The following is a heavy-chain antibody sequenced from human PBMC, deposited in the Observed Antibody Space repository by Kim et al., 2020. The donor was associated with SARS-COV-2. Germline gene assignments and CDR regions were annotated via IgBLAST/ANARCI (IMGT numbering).Heavy chain of an antibody. J-gene: IGHJ5*02. CDR2: IYHSGST. V-gene: IGHV4-4*02. CDR3: ARDHYGSGPGRWFDP. Sequence: SETLSLTCAVSGGSISSSNWWSWVRQPPGKGLEWVGEIYHSGSTNYNPSLKSRVTISVDKSKNQFSLKLSSVTAADTAVYYCARDHYGSGPGRWFDPWGQGTLVTVSS. D-gene: IGHD3-10*01. CDR1: GGSISSSNW.